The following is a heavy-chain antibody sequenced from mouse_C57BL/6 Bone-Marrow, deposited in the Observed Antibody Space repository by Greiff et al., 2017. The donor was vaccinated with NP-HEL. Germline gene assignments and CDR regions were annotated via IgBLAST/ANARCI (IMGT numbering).Heavy chain of an antibody. J-gene: IGHJ2*01. D-gene: IGHD1-1*01. V-gene: IGHV1-81*01. CDR1: GYTFTSYG. CDR3: ARSRSYFDY. CDR2: IYPRSGNT. Sequence: VHLVESGAELARPGASVKLSCKASGYTFTSYGISWVKQRTGQGLEWIGEIYPRSGNTYYNEKFKGKATLTADKSSSTAYMELRSLTSEDSAVYFCARSRSYFDYWGQGTTLTVSS.